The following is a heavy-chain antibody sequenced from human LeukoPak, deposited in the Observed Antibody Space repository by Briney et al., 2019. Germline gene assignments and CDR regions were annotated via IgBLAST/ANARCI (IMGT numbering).Heavy chain of an antibody. CDR1: GFTFSSYA. J-gene: IGHJ6*04. CDR3: ARAFGGVLYYYGMDV. V-gene: IGHV3-30*04. CDR2: ISYDGSNK. D-gene: IGHD3-16*01. Sequence: GGSLRLSCAASGFTFSSYAMHWVRHAPGKGLEWVAVISYDGSNKYYADSVKGRFTISRDNSKNTLYLQMNSLRAEDTAVYYCARAFGGVLYYYGMDVWGKGTTVTVSS.